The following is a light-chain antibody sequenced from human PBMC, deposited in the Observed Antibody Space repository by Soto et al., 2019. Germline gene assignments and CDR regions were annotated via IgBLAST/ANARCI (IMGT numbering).Light chain of an antibody. Sequence: QSALTQPPSASGSPGQSVTFSCTGTSSDFGGYNYVSWYQQHPGKAPKLMIYDVNKRPSGVPDRFSGSKSGNTASLTVSGLQAEDEADYYCSSYAGSNNFVVFGGGTKLTVL. CDR1: SSDFGGYNY. J-gene: IGLJ2*01. V-gene: IGLV2-8*01. CDR3: SSYAGSNNFVV. CDR2: DVN.